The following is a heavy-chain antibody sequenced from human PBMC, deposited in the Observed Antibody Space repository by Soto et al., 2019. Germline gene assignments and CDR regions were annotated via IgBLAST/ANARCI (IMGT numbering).Heavy chain of an antibody. D-gene: IGHD6-6*01. Sequence: PGGSLRLSFAACGLTFSSHSMNWVRQAPGKGLEWVSYISSSSSTIYYADSVKGRFTISRDNAKNSLYLQMNSLRDEDTAVYYCAGGIAARYYYYYGMNVWGQGTTVTVSS. CDR2: ISSSSSTI. CDR3: AGGIAARYYYYYGMNV. CDR1: GLTFSSHS. J-gene: IGHJ6*02. V-gene: IGHV3-48*02.